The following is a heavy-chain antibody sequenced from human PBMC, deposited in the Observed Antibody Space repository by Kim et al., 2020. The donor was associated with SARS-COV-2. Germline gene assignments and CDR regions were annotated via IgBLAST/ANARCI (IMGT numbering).Heavy chain of an antibody. CDR3: ARVPVGASSWYYFDS. CDR2: ISSSGSYT. CDR1: GINFSDYY. V-gene: IGHV3-11*05. Sequence: GGSLRRSCEASGINFSDYYMSWIRQAPGKGLEWVSYISSSGSYTKYADSLKGRFTISRDNAENSLYLEMNSLSADDTAVYYCARVPVGASSWYYFDSWGQGTLVTVSS. D-gene: IGHD6-13*01. J-gene: IGHJ4*02.